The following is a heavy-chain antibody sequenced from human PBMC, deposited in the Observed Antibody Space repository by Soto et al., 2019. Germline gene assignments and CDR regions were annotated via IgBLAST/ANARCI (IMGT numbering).Heavy chain of an antibody. CDR1: GFAFSSFG. Sequence: QVQLVESGGGVVQPGTSLRLSCVASGFAFSSFGMHWVRQAPGKGLEWVAIIWYDGSDKYYGDSVKGRFTISRDNSKNTLFLQMNSLRAEDTAVYHCAFGNLSCYFDYWGQGTPVTVSS. D-gene: IGHD3-16*01. CDR2: IWYDGSDK. V-gene: IGHV3-33*01. CDR3: AFGNLSCYFDY. J-gene: IGHJ4*02.